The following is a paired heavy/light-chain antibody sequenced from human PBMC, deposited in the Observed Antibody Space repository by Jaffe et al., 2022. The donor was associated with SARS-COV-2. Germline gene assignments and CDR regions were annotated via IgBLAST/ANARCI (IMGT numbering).Light chain of an antibody. Sequence: QSALTQPASVSGSPGQSITISCTGTSSDVGGYNLVSWYQRHPGNAPKLMIYEGSKRPSGVSNRFSGSKSGNTASLTISGLQAEDEADYYCCSYAGRSTPVLFGGGTKLTVL. V-gene: IGLV2-23*01. J-gene: IGLJ2*01. CDR1: SSDVGGYNL. CDR2: EGS. CDR3: CSYAGRSTPVL.
Heavy chain of an antibody. Sequence: EVQLLESGGDLVQPGGSLRLSCAASGFTFSDYAMSWVRQAPGKGLEWVSCISGRGDSIYYADSVKGRITISRDNSKNTLSLQMNSLRAEDTAVYYCAKGWANCGHNCGYYYYAMDVWGQGTTVTVSS. CDR1: GFTFSDYA. V-gene: IGHV3-23*01. J-gene: IGHJ6*02. CDR3: AKGWANCGHNCGYYYYAMDV. CDR2: ISGRGDSI. D-gene: IGHD2-21*01.